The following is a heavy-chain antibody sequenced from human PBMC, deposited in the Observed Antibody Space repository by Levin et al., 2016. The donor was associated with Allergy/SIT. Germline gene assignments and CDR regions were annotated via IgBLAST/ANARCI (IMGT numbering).Heavy chain of an antibody. J-gene: IGHJ4*02. D-gene: IGHD3-10*01. Sequence: VRQAPGKGLEWVAVISYDGSNKYYADSVKGRFTISRDNSKNTLYLQMNSLRAEDTAVYYCAGSSPLDYWGQGTLVTVSS. V-gene: IGHV3-30-3*01. CDR2: ISYDGSNK. CDR3: AGSSPLDY.